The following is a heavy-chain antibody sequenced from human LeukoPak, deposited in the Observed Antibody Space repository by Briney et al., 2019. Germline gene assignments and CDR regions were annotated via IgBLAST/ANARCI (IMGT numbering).Heavy chain of an antibody. V-gene: IGHV1-18*01. CDR2: ISAYNGNT. CDR1: GYTFTSYG. CDR3: ARVPRILTGYNWLDP. J-gene: IGHJ5*02. D-gene: IGHD3-9*01. Sequence: ASVKVSCKASGYTFTSYGISWVRQAPGQGLEWMGWISAYNGNTNYAQKLQGRVTMTTDTSTSTAYMELRSLRSDDTAVYYCARVPRILTGYNWLDPRGQGILVTVSS.